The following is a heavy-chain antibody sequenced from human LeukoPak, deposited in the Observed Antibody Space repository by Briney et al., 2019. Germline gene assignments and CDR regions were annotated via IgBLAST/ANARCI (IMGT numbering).Heavy chain of an antibody. D-gene: IGHD2-2*01. J-gene: IGHJ1*01. CDR1: GYTLTELS. V-gene: IGHV1-24*01. CDR2: FDPEDGET. Sequence: ASVKVSCKVSGYTLTELSMHWVRQAPGKGLEWMGGFDPEDGETIYAQKFQGRATMTEDTSTDTAYMELSSLRSEDTAVYYCATGVVVVPAAITEYFQHWGQGTLVTVSS. CDR3: ATGVVVVPAAITEYFQH.